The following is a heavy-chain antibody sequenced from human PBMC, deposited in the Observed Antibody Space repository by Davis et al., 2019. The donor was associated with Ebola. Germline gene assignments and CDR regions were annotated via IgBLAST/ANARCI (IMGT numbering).Heavy chain of an antibody. CDR1: GFTFSSYA. D-gene: IGHD3-3*01. V-gene: IGHV3-30-3*01. Sequence: GESLKISCAASGFTFSSYAMHWVRQAPGKGLEWVAVISYDGSNKYYADSVKGRFTISRDNAKNSLYLQMNSLRDEDTAVYYCARVLGFLEWSNPNYYYYGMDVWGQGTTVTVSS. J-gene: IGHJ6*02. CDR3: ARVLGFLEWSNPNYYYYGMDV. CDR2: ISYDGSNK.